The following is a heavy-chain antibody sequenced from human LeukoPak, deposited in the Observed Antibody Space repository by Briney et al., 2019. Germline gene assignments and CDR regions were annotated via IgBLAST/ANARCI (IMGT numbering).Heavy chain of an antibody. V-gene: IGHV3-72*01. CDR1: GFTFSDHD. J-gene: IGHJ4*02. CDR3: ARVSVVVPAAMDN. Sequence: GGSLRLSCAASGFTFSDHDMDWVRQAAGKGLEWVARIRKKTNGYTTEYAASVKGRFTISRDDSKNSLYLQMNSLTTDDTAVYYCARVSVVVPAAMDNWGQGTLVTVSS. CDR2: IRKKTNGYTT. D-gene: IGHD2-2*01.